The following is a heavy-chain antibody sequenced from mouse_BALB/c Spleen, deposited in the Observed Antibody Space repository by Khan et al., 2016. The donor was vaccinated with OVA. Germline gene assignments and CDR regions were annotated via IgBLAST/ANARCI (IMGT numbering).Heavy chain of an antibody. Sequence: QVQLQQSGAELVKPGASVRLSCKASGYTFTSYYLYWVKQRPGQGLEWIGDINPSNGGTNFNEKFKNKATLTVDKSSSTAYMQLSSLTSEDSAVYYCPRSGYGTFAYWGQGTLVTVST. CDR1: GYTFTSYY. CDR2: INPSNGGT. V-gene: IGHV1S81*02. CDR3: PRSGYGTFAY. D-gene: IGHD2-1*01. J-gene: IGHJ3*01.